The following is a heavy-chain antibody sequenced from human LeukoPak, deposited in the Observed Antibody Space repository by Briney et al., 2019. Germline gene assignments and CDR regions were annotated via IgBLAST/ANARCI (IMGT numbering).Heavy chain of an antibody. D-gene: IGHD6-19*01. CDR2: ISAGGPST. Sequence: GGSPRLSCAASGFTFTNYAMSWVRQPPGKGLEWVSAISAGGPSTYYADSVKGRFTISRDTSKNTLYLQINSLRAEDTAVYYCAKGGSAWSYFDYWGQGTLVTVSS. CDR1: GFTFTNYA. J-gene: IGHJ4*02. V-gene: IGHV3-23*01. CDR3: AKGGSAWSYFDY.